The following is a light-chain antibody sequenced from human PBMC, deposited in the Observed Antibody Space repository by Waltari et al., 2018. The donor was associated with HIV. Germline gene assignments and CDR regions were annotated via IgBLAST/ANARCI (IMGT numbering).Light chain of an antibody. J-gene: IGKJ1*01. CDR2: AAS. CDR1: QRIINY. Sequence: DIQLTQSPSSLSASVGDRVTITCRASQRIINYLNWYQHKSGQAPNLLIYAASNLQSGVPSRFSGSGSGTDFNLTISNLQPEDLATYYCQQSHSTPRFGQGTKVEIK. CDR3: QQSHSTPR. V-gene: IGKV1-39*01.